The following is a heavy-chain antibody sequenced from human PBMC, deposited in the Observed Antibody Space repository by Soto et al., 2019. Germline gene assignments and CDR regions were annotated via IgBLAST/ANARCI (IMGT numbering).Heavy chain of an antibody. Sequence: SVKVSCKASGGTFSSYAISWVRQAPGQGLEWMGGIIPIFGTANYAQKFQGRVTITADKSTSTAYMELSSLRSEDTAVYYCARAIFPYDYVWGGYRYDFGFDPWGQGTLVTVSS. CDR1: GGTFSSYA. V-gene: IGHV1-69*06. CDR2: IIPIFGTA. D-gene: IGHD3-16*02. J-gene: IGHJ5*02. CDR3: ARAIFPYDYVWGGYRYDFGFDP.